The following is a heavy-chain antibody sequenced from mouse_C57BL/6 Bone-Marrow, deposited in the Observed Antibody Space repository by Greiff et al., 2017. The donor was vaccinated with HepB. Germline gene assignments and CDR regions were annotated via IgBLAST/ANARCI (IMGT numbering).Heavy chain of an antibody. CDR3: ARDRTGPYSNWYFDV. CDR1: GFTFSSYA. Sequence: EVKLVESGGGLVKPGGSLKLSCAASGFTFSSYAMSWVRQTPEKRLEWVATISDGGSYTYYPDNVKGRFTISRDNAKNNLYLQMSHLKSEDTAMYYCARDRTGPYSNWYFDVWGTGTTVTVSS. D-gene: IGHD3-1*01. V-gene: IGHV5-4*01. J-gene: IGHJ1*03. CDR2: ISDGGSYT.